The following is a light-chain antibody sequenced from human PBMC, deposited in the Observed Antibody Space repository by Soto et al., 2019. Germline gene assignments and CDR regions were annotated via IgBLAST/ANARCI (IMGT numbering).Light chain of an antibody. J-gene: IGKJ1*01. Sequence: DIQMTPSPSTLSASVGDRVTITCRASQSISSWLAGYQPKPGKAPKLLIYKASSLESGVPSRFSGSGSGTEFTLTISSLQPDDFATYYCQQYNSYSRTFGQGTKVDIK. CDR1: QSISSW. CDR3: QQYNSYSRT. V-gene: IGKV1-5*03. CDR2: KAS.